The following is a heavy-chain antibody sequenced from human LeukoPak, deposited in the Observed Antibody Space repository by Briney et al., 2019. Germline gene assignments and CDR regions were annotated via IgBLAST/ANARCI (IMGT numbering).Heavy chain of an antibody. Sequence: SETLSLTCTVSGGSISSSSYSWGWIRQPPGKGLEWIGSIYYSGSTYYNPSLKSRVTISVDTSKNQFSLKLSSVTAADTSVYYCARQTSYDFWSENGYYFDYWGQGTLVTVSS. CDR3: ARQTSYDFWSENGYYFDY. CDR2: IYYSGST. J-gene: IGHJ4*02. CDR1: GGSISSSSYS. D-gene: IGHD3-3*01. V-gene: IGHV4-39*01.